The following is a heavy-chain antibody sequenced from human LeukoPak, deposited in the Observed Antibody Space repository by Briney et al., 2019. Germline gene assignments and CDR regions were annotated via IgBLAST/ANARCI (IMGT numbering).Heavy chain of an antibody. CDR3: APESVQGVKPS. D-gene: IGHD3-10*01. J-gene: IGHJ5*02. CDR2: IYYSGST. Sequence: PSETLSLTCTVSGGSISSSSYYWGWIRQPPGKGLEWIGSIYYSGSTYYNPSLKSRVTISVDTSKNQFSLKLSSVTAADTAVYYCAPESVQGVKPSWGQGTLVTVSS. CDR1: GGSISSSSYY. V-gene: IGHV4-39*01.